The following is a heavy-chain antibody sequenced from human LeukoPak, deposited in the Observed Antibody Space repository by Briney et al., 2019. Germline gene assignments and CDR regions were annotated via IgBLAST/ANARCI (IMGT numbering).Heavy chain of an antibody. Sequence: GGSLRLSCPASGFTFSDYSMNWVRQAPGKGLVWISYIGVDSGNTNYADSVKGRFTISGDKAKNSLYLQMNSLRVEDTALYHCARDLPVPSLVRGIIIYGLIDYWGQGTLVTVSS. CDR1: GFTFSDYS. J-gene: IGHJ4*02. D-gene: IGHD3-10*01. CDR3: ARDLPVPSLVRGIIIYGLIDY. CDR2: IGVDSGNT. V-gene: IGHV3-48*01.